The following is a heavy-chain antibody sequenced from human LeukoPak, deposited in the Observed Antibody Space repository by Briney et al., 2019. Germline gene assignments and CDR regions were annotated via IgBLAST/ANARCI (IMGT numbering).Heavy chain of an antibody. CDR1: GFTFSSYS. D-gene: IGHD3-10*01. J-gene: IGHJ4*02. CDR3: AKDREVRGVIYFDY. CDR2: ISGSGGST. Sequence: GGSLRLSCAASGFTFSSYSMNWVRQAPGKGLEWVSAISGSGGSTYYADSVKGRFTISRDNSKNTLYLQMNSLRAEDTAVYYCAKDREVRGVIYFDYWGQGTLVTVSS. V-gene: IGHV3-23*01.